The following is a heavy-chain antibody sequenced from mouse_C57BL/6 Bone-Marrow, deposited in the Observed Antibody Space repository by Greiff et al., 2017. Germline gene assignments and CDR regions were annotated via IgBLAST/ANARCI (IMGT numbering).Heavy chain of an antibody. V-gene: IGHV1-81*01. D-gene: IGHD1-1*01. J-gene: IGHJ2*01. CDR1: GYTFTSYG. Sequence: QVQLKESGAELARPGASVKLSCKASGYTFTSYGISWVKQRPGQGLEWIGEIYPRSGNTYYNEKFKGKATLTAAKSSSTAYMELSSRTSEDSAVYVWARWEEYEGGYGGYGGQGTTLTVAA. CDR3: ARWEEYEGGYGGY. CDR2: IYPRSGNT.